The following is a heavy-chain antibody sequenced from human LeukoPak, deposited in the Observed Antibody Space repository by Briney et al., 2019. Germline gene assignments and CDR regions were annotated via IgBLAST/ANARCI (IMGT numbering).Heavy chain of an antibody. D-gene: IGHD3-10*01. CDR1: GYTFTSYG. CDR2: ISAYNGNT. J-gene: IGHJ5*02. CDR3: ARDRRITMVRGVPYNWFDP. V-gene: IGHV1-18*01. Sequence: ASVKVSCKASGYTFTSYGISWVRQAPGQGLEWMGWISAYNGNTNYAQKLQGRVTMTTDTSTSTAYMELRSLRSDDTAVYYCARDRRITMVRGVPYNWFDPWGQGTLVTVSS.